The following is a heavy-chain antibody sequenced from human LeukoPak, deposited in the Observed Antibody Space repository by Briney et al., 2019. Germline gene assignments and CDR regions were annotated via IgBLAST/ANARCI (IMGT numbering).Heavy chain of an antibody. CDR2: IYYSEST. CDR1: GRSISSYY. Sequence: SETLSLTCSVSGRSISSYYWSWLRQPPGKALECIGYIYYSESTNYNPSLKSRVTISVDTSKNQSSFKLNSATAADTAVYYCARHSRYGSGSYYLDYWGQGTLVTVSS. D-gene: IGHD3-10*01. CDR3: ARHSRYGSGSYYLDY. V-gene: IGHV4-59*08. J-gene: IGHJ4*02.